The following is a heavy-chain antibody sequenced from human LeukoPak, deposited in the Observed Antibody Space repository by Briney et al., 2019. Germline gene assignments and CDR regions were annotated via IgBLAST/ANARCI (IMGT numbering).Heavy chain of an antibody. CDR1: GGSISSGSYY. D-gene: IGHD1-26*01. CDR3: ARVGGSYLGSYYYYYMDV. J-gene: IGHJ6*03. CDR2: IYTSGST. V-gene: IGHV4-61*02. Sequence: PSETLSLTCTVSGGSISSGSYYWSWIRQPAGKGLEWIGRIYTSGSTNYNPSLKSRVTISVDTSKNQFSLKLSSVTAADTAVYYCARVGGSYLGSYYYYYMDVWGKGTTVTVSS.